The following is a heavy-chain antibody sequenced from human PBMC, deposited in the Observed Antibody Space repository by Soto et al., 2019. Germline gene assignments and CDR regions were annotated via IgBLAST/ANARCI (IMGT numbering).Heavy chain of an antibody. D-gene: IGHD3-22*01. V-gene: IGHV3-48*02. J-gene: IGHJ6*02. CDR3: AREGPMNHYYHGMDV. CDR2: ISSSSSTI. CDR1: GFTFSSYS. Sequence: GGSLRLSCAASGFTFSSYSMNWVRQAPGKGLEWVSYISSSSSTIYYADSVKGRFTISRDNAKNSLYLQMNSLRDEDTAVYYCAREGPMNHYYHGMDVWGQGTTVTVSS.